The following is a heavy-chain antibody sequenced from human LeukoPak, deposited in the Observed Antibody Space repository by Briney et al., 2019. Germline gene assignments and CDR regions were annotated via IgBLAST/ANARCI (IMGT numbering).Heavy chain of an antibody. J-gene: IGHJ1*01. CDR3: ARASYDFWSGYPGYFQH. D-gene: IGHD3-3*01. CDR1: GYTFTSYD. Sequence: ASVKVSCKASGYTFTSYDINWVRQATGQGLEWMGWMNPNSGNTGYAQKFQGRVTITRNTSISTAYMELSSLRSEDTAVYYCARASYDFWSGYPGYFQHWGQGTLVTVSS. CDR2: MNPNSGNT. V-gene: IGHV1-8*03.